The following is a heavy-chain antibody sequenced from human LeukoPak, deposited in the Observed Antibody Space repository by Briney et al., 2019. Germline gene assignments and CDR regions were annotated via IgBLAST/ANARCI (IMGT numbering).Heavy chain of an antibody. CDR2: ISSSSSTI. V-gene: IGHV3-48*01. CDR3: AKDGDAMVRGVIPWFDP. J-gene: IGHJ5*02. CDR1: GFTFSRYS. Sequence: GGSLRLSCAASGFTFSRYSMNWVRQAPGKGLEWVSFISSSSSTIYYADSVKGRFTISRDNSKNTLYLQMNSLRAEDTAVYYCAKDGDAMVRGVIPWFDPWGQGTLVTVSS. D-gene: IGHD3-10*01.